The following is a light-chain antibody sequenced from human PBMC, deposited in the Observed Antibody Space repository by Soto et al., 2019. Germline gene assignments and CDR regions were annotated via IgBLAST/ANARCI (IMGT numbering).Light chain of an antibody. V-gene: IGKV1-9*01. Sequence: DIQLTQAPSFLSASVGDRVTITCLASQGISNYLAWYQRKPGKAPKPLIYAASPLQSGVPSRFSGSGSGTDFTLTISSLQPEDFATYNCQQLNSYPLTCGGGTKVEIK. CDR2: AAS. CDR1: QGISNY. J-gene: IGKJ4*01. CDR3: QQLNSYPLT.